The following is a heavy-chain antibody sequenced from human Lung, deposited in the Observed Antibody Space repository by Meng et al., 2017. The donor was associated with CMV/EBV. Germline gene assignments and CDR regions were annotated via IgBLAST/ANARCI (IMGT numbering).Heavy chain of an antibody. J-gene: IGHJ4*02. CDR3: VIRIYCTSSNCNSVY. Sequence: ASXXVSXKTVGHTFTSHDINWVRQATGQGLESVGWMNPNSGGTGYAQNFQGRISMTGNTSISTAYMELTGLRSEDTAVYYCVIRIYCTSSNCNSVYWGQGTXVTVSS. CDR1: GHTFTSHD. V-gene: IGHV1-8*01. CDR2: MNPNSGGT. D-gene: IGHD2-2*01.